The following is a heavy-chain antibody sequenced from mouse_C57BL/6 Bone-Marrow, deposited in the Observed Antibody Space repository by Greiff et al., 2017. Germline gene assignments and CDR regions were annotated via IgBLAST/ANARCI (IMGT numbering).Heavy chain of an antibody. V-gene: IGHV1-53*01. D-gene: IGHD3-1*01. J-gene: IGHJ4*01. Sequence: QVQLQQPGTELVKPGASEKLSCKASGYTFTSYWMHWVKQRPGQGLEWIGNINPSNGGTNYNEQFKSKATLTVDKSSSTAYMQLSSLTSEDSAVYYCARSKDPGGGDYAMDYWGQGTSVTVSS. CDR2: INPSNGGT. CDR3: ARSKDPGGGDYAMDY. CDR1: GYTFTSYW.